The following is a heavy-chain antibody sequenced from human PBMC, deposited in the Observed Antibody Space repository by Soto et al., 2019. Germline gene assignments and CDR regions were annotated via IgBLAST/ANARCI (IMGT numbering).Heavy chain of an antibody. CDR3: ARWPFESYYGSGSYYNVYYGMEV. V-gene: IGHV4-59*08. CDR2: TSYTANA. D-gene: IGHD3-10*01. J-gene: IGHJ6*02. CDR1: VGSITSYH. Sequence: PSETLSLTCVVSVGSITSYHWSWIRQFPGEGLDWIAYTSYTANANYNPSLQSRVTISVYTSKNHFSLKLSSVTAADTAVYYCARWPFESYYGSGSYYNVYYGMEVWGQGTTDTVSS.